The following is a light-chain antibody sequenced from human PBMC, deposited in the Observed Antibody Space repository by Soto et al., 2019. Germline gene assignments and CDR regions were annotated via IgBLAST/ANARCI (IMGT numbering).Light chain of an antibody. V-gene: IGKV1-33*01. Sequence: DIQMTQSPSSLSASVGDRVTITCQASQDTRNYLNWYQQKPGKAPKLLSYDASNLETGGPSRFSGSGSGTDFNLTISGLQPEDIATYYCQQYDSLPQTFGQGTKVDIK. J-gene: IGKJ1*01. CDR2: DAS. CDR1: QDTRNY. CDR3: QQYDSLPQT.